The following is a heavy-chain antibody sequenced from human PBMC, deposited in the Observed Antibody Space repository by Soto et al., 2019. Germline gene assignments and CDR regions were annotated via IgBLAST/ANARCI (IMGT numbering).Heavy chain of an antibody. CDR1: GVIFSDYA. D-gene: IGHD6-6*01. CDR3: ARASPFTTSSPYYYYYGMDV. CDR2: ISYDGNNK. Sequence: QVQLVESGGGVVQPGRSLRLSCATSGVIFSDYAMHWVRQAPGKGLEWVAFISYDGNNKFYADSVKGRVTISRDNSRNTLYLQMNSLRAEDTAVYYCARASPFTTSSPYYYYYGMDVWGQGTTVTVS. V-gene: IGHV3-30-3*01. J-gene: IGHJ6*02.